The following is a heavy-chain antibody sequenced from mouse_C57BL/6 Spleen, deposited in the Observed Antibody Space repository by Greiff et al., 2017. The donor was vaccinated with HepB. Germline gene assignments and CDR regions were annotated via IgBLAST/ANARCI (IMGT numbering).Heavy chain of an antibody. Sequence: EVQLQQSGTVLARPGASVTMSCKTSGYTFTSYWMHWVKQRPGQGLEWIGDIYPGNSDTSYNQKFKGKAKLTAVTSASTAYMELSSLTNEDSAVYYWTRSNGSSLYYYAMDDWGQGTSVTGSS. CDR1: GYTFTSYW. CDR2: IYPGNSDT. J-gene: IGHJ4*01. D-gene: IGHD1-1*01. CDR3: TRSNGSSLYYYAMDD. V-gene: IGHV1-5*01.